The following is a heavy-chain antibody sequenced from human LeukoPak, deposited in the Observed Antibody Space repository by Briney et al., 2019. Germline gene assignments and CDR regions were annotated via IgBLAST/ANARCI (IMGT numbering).Heavy chain of an antibody. Sequence: GGSLRLSCAASGFTFSSYAMTWVRQAPGKGLEWVSLISGSGGPTYYADSVKGRFTIPRDNSKNTLYLQMNSLRAEDTAVYYCAKDKGDFWSGLHYWGQGTLVTVSS. CDR3: AKDKGDFWSGLHY. CDR1: GFTFSSYA. J-gene: IGHJ4*02. CDR2: ISGSGGPT. V-gene: IGHV3-23*01. D-gene: IGHD3-3*01.